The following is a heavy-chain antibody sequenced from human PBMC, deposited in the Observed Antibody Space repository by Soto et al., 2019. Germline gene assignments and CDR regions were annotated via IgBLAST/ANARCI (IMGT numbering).Heavy chain of an antibody. D-gene: IGHD4-4*01. V-gene: IGHV1-8*01. CDR1: GYTFTNYD. CDR3: ARRTVAYWYFDV. J-gene: IGHJ2*01. Sequence: QVQLVQSGAEVKEPGASVRVSCEASGYTFTNYDINWVRQAPGQRLEWMAWMNTNRDNTGYAQKFQGRVTMTRDTSISTAYMELSSLTFADTAVYYCARRTVAYWYFDVWGRGTLVTVSS. CDR2: MNTNRDNT.